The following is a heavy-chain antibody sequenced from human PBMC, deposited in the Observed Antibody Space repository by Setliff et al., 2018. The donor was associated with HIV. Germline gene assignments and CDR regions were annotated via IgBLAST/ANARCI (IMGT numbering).Heavy chain of an antibody. D-gene: IGHD1-1*01. CDR1: GFTFSDYY. V-gene: IGHV3-11*05. CDR2: ISSSSSYT. J-gene: IGHJ4*02. CDR3: ARAPGREAPNYYFDD. Sequence: LRLSCAASGFTFSDYYMSWIRQAPGKGLEWVSYISSSSSYTNYADSVKGRFTISRDNAKNSLYLQMNSLRAEDTAVYYCARAPGREAPNYYFDDWGQGTLVTVSS.